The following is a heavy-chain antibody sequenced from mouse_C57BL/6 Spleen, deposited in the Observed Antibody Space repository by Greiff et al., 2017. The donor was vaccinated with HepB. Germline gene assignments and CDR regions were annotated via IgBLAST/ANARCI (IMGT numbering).Heavy chain of an antibody. J-gene: IGHJ3*01. V-gene: IGHV5-4*01. D-gene: IGHD1-1*01. CDR3: AREELLLRSLFAY. CDR1: GFTFSSYA. CDR2: ISDGGSYT. Sequence: EVMLVESGGGLVKPGGSLKLSCAASGFTFSSYAMSWVRQTPEKRLEWVATISDGGSYTYYPDNVKGRFTISRDNAKNNLYLQMSHLKSEDTAMYYCAREELLLRSLFAYWGQGTLVTVSA.